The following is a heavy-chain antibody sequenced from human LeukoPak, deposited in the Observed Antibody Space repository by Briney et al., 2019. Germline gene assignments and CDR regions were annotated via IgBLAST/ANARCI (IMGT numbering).Heavy chain of an antibody. Sequence: KTSETLSLTCTVSGGSISSGNYYWSWIRQHPGKGLGWIGYIHHSGSTYYNPSLKSRVIISVDTSKNQFSLKLNSVTAADTAVYYCASYGSGSYRFDPWGQGTLVTVSS. CDR1: GGSISSGNYY. J-gene: IGHJ5*02. CDR2: IHHSGST. V-gene: IGHV4-31*03. D-gene: IGHD3-10*01. CDR3: ASYGSGSYRFDP.